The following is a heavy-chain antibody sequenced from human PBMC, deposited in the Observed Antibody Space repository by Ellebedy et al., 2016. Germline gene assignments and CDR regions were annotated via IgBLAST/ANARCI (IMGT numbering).Heavy chain of an antibody. V-gene: IGHV1-69*10. Sequence: SVKVSCKASGGTFSSYAISWVRQAPGQGLEWLGGIITVLGTPSYAQSFKGRVPLSADKSTNTAYLVLRSLRSDDPAVYYCATAGTPPGSDWFDAFDIWGQGTILTVSS. J-gene: IGHJ3*02. CDR1: GGTFSSYA. CDR2: IITVLGTP. CDR3: ATAGTPPGSDWFDAFDI. D-gene: IGHD3-9*01.